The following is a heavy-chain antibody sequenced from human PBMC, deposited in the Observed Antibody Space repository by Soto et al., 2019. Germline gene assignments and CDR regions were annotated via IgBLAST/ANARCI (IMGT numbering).Heavy chain of an antibody. CDR2: IHHSGRT. CDR1: GGSFSGYY. CDR3: ARGECSSNYCFTRWVLDI. D-gene: IGHD2-2*01. V-gene: IGHV4-34*01. J-gene: IGHJ3*02. Sequence: SETLSLTCAVYGGSFSGYYWTWIRQTPGKGLEWIGEIHHSGRTNYNPSLKSRVSISADTSKTQFSLNLTSVTAADTAVYYCARGECSSNYCFTRWVLDIWGQAPVVTFSS.